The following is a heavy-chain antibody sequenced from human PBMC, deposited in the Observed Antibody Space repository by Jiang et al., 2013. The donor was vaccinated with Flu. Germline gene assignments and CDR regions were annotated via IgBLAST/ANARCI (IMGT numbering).Heavy chain of an antibody. V-gene: IGHV1-3*01. CDR3: ARGWPGWELLSWFDP. CDR1: GYTFTSYA. CDR2: INAGNGNT. J-gene: IGHJ5*02. Sequence: SGAEVKKPGASVKVSCKASGYTFTSYAMHWVRQAPGQRLEWMGWINAGNGNTKYSQKFQGRVTITRDTSASTAYMELSSLRSEDTAVYYCARGWPGWELLSWFDPWGQGTLVTVSS. D-gene: IGHD1-26*01.